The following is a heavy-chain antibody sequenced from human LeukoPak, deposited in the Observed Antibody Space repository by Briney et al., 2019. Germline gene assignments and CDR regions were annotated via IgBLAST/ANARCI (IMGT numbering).Heavy chain of an antibody. V-gene: IGHV1-46*01. CDR3: ARGGVRTGIQLWEFGY. Sequence: ASVKVSCKASGYTSTSYYMHWVRQAPGQGLEWMGIINPSGGSTSYAQKFQGRVTMTRDTSTSTVYMELSSLRSEDTAVYYCARGGVRTGIQLWEFGYWGQGTLVTGSS. J-gene: IGHJ4*02. CDR2: INPSGGST. D-gene: IGHD5-18*01. CDR1: GYTSTSYY.